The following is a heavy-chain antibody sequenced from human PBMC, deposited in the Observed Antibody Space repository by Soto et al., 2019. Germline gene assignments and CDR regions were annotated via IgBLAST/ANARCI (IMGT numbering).Heavy chain of an antibody. J-gene: IGHJ5*02. Sequence: SETLSLTCTVCGASIKSYDWAWIRHPAGKGLEWIGRVFASGTTNYNPSLRNRITMSVETSRNQFSLEMRSMTAADTAMYYCATYSNPYPNWLDPLAQGILVAFSS. CDR3: ATYSNPYPNWLDP. CDR2: VFASGTT. V-gene: IGHV4-4*07. CDR1: GASIKSYD. D-gene: IGHD4-4*01.